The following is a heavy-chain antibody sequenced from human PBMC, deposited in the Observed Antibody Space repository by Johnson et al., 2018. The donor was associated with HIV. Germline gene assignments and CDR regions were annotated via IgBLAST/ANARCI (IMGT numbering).Heavy chain of an antibody. V-gene: IGHV3-30*02. J-gene: IGHJ3*02. CDR1: GFTFSSYG. D-gene: IGHD2-21*02. CDR3: ARGLAYCGGDCSNAFDI. CDR2: IRYDGSNN. Sequence: QMQLVESGGGVVQPGGSLRLSCAASGFTFSSYGMHWVRQAPGKGLEWVAFIRYDGSNNYYADSVKGRFTISRDNSKNTLYLQMNSLRADDTALYYCARGLAYCGGDCSNAFDIWGQGTMVTVSS.